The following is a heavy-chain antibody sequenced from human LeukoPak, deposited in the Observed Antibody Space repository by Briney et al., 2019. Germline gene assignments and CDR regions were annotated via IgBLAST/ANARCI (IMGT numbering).Heavy chain of an antibody. J-gene: IGHJ3*02. Sequence: GGSLRLSCAASGFTFSSYGMHWVRQAPGKGLEWVAFIRYDGSNKYYADSVKGRFTISRDNSKNTLYLQMNSLRAEDTAVYYCARYPVLLWFGESDAFDIWGQGTMVTVSS. D-gene: IGHD3-10*01. V-gene: IGHV3-30*02. CDR2: IRYDGSNK. CDR1: GFTFSSYG. CDR3: ARYPVLLWFGESDAFDI.